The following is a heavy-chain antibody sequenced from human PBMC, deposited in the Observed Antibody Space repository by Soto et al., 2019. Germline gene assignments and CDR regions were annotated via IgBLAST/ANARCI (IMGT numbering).Heavy chain of an antibody. CDR1: GFGFTFSTSA. CDR2: IKSKTDGGTT. J-gene: IGHJ6*02. Sequence: GGSLRLSCAASGFGFTFSTSAMSWVRQAPGKGLEWVGRIKSKTDGGTTDYAAPVKGRFTISRDDSKNTLYLQMNSLKTEDTAVYYCTTGNCSGGSCYHNYYYGMDVWGQGTTVTVSS. D-gene: IGHD2-15*01. V-gene: IGHV3-15*01. CDR3: TTGNCSGGSCYHNYYYGMDV.